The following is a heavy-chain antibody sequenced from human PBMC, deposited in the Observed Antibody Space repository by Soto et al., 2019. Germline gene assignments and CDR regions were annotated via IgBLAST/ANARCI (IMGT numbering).Heavy chain of an antibody. CDR2: IYYSGST. J-gene: IGHJ4*02. V-gene: IGHV4-30-4*02. Sequence: SETLSLTCTVSGGPISSGDYYWSWIRQPPGKGLEWIGYIYYSGSTYYNPSLKSRVTISVDTSKNQFSLKLSSVTAADTAVYYCARALPGITMVRGDSFDYWGQGTLVTVSS. CDR3: ARALPGITMVRGDSFDY. CDR1: GGPISSGDYY. D-gene: IGHD3-10*01.